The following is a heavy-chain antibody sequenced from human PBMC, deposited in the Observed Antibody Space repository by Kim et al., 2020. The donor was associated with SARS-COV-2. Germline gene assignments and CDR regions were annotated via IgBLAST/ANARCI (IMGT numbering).Heavy chain of an antibody. J-gene: IGHJ1*01. CDR3: ARVPSGYQAEYFQH. D-gene: IGHD3-22*01. CDR1: GYTFTSYG. V-gene: IGHV1-18*01. CDR2: ISAYNGNT. Sequence: ASVKVSCKASGYTFTSYGISWVRQAPGQGLEWMGWISAYNGNTNYAQKLQGRVTMTTDTSTSTAYMELRSLRSDDTAVYYCARVPSGYQAEYFQHWGQGTLVTVSS.